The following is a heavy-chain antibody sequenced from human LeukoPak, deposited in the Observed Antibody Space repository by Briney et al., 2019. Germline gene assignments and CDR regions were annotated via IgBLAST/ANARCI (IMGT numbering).Heavy chain of an antibody. CDR1: GFTFSGSA. CDR2: IRSRANSYTT. V-gene: IGHV3-73*01. D-gene: IGHD2-15*01. J-gene: IGHJ6*02. Sequence: GGSLRLSCAASGFTFSGSAMHWVRQAHGKGLEWLGRIRSRANSYTTVYAAPVQGRFIISRDDSMNMAYLQMNSLRVEDTAVYYCTRHSDKYCSGAGCFHYNFYGLDVWGQGTTVTVSS. CDR3: TRHSDKYCSGAGCFHYNFYGLDV.